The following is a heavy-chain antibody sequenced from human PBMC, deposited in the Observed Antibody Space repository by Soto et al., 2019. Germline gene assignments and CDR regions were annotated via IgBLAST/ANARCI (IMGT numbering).Heavy chain of an antibody. J-gene: IGHJ5*02. CDR1: GVSFSGYY. CDR3: ARVSEIFGVVGDWFDP. CDR2: INHSGST. V-gene: IGHV4-34*01. D-gene: IGHD3-3*01. Sequence: QVQLQQWGAVLLKPSETLSLTCAVYGVSFSGYYWSWIRQPPGMGLEWIGEINHSGSTNDHPSLKSRVTISVDTSKNQFSLKLSSVTAADTAVYYCARVSEIFGVVGDWFDPWGQGTLVTVSS.